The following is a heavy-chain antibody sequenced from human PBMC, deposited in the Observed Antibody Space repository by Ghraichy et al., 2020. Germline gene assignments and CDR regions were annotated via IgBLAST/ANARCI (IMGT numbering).Heavy chain of an antibody. D-gene: IGHD2/OR15-2a*01. Sequence: ASVKVSCKASGYTFTDYYIHWVRQVPGQGLEWLGWINPNSGDTSYAQKFQDRVTMTRNSSLSTAYMDLTRLRSDDTAVYYCAREPSSTSENLSRQIDYWGQGTLVSVTS. V-gene: IGHV1-2*02. CDR2: INPNSGDT. J-gene: IGHJ4*02. CDR1: GYTFTDYY. CDR3: AREPSSTSENLSRQIDY.